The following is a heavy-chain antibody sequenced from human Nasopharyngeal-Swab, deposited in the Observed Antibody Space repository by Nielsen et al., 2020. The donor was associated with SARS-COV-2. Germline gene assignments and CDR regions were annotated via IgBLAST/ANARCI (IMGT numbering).Heavy chain of an antibody. V-gene: IGHV1-8*01. CDR1: GYTFTSYD. CDR2: MNPNSGNT. D-gene: IGHD3-10*01. J-gene: IGHJ4*02. CDR3: ARGRGGWFGELFDY. Sequence: ASVKVSCKDSGYTFTSYDINWVRQATGQGLEWMGWMNPNSGNTGYAQKFQGRVTMTRNTSISTAYMELSSLRSEDTAVYYCARGRGGWFGELFDYWGQGTLVTVSS.